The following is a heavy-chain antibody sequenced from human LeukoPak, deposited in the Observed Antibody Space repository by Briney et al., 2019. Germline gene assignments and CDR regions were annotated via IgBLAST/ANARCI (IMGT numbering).Heavy chain of an antibody. CDR1: GYTFTAYY. CDR2: INPKSGGT. CDR3: ARDYYDSSGFGAFDI. Sequence: ASVKVSCKASGYTFTAYYMHWVRQAPGQGREGMGWINPKSGGTNYAQKFQGRVTMTRYTSISTAYMELSRLRSDDTAVYYCARDYYDSSGFGAFDIWGQGTMVTVSS. D-gene: IGHD3-22*01. V-gene: IGHV1-2*02. J-gene: IGHJ3*02.